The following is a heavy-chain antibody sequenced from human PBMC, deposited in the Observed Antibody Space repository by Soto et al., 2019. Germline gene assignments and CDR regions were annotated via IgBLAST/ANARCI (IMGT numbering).Heavy chain of an antibody. CDR1: GGTFSSYT. J-gene: IGHJ5*02. V-gene: IGHV1-69*04. CDR3: ARDRRYSGYDYTPYNWFAP. CDR2: IIPILGIA. D-gene: IGHD5-12*01. Sequence: SVKVSCKASGGTFSSYTISWVRQAPGQGLEWMGRIIPILGIANYAQKFQGRVTITADKSTSTAYMELSSLRSEDTAVYYCARDRRYSGYDYTPYNWFAPWGQGALVTVSS.